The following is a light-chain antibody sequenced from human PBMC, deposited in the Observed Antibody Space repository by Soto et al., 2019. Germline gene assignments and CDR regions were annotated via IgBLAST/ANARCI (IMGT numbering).Light chain of an antibody. J-gene: IGLJ2*01. CDR3: SSSASSSTVV. CDR1: SSDVGGYNY. CDR2: EVS. Sequence: QSALTQPASVSGSPGQSITISCTGTSSDVGGYNYVSCYQQHPGKAPKLMIYEVSNRPSGVSDRFSGSKSGNTASLTISGLQAEDEAAYYCSSSASSSTVVFCGGTKLTVL. V-gene: IGLV2-14*01.